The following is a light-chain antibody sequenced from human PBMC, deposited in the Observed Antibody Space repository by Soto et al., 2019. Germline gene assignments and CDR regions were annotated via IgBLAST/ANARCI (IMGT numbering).Light chain of an antibody. J-gene: IGKJ4*01. CDR3: QQYNTYFRT. CDR2: GAS. Sequence: EIVMTQSPATLSVSPGERATLSCRASQSVSSNLAWYQQKPGQAPRLLIYGASNRATGIPDRFSGSGSGTDFTLTISSLQPDDFATYYCQQYNTYFRTFGEGTKVDIK. V-gene: IGKV3D-15*01. CDR1: QSVSSN.